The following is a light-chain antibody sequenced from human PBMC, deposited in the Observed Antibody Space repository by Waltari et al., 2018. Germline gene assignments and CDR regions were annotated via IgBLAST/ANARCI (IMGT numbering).Light chain of an antibody. CDR2: EIN. V-gene: IGLV2-11*01. J-gene: IGLJ2*01. CDR1: SSDVGGYNY. Sequence: QSALTQPRSVSGSPGQSVTISCTGTSSDVGGYNYVSWYQQLPGKAPKLIIYEINKRPSGVPDRFSGSKSGNPASLTISGLQAEDEADYYCCAYAGSYTFGVFGGGTKVTVL. CDR3: CAYAGSYTFGV.